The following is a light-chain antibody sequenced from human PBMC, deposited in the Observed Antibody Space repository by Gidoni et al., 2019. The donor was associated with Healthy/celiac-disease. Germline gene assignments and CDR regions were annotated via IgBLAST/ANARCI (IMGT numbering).Light chain of an antibody. Sequence: IVLTQSPGTLSLSPGERATLSCRASQSVSSSYLAWYQQKPGQAPRLLIYGASSRATGIPDRFSGSGSGTDFTLTISRLEPEDFAVYYCQQYGSSTETFGQGTKLEIK. J-gene: IGKJ2*01. CDR3: QQYGSSTET. CDR2: GAS. V-gene: IGKV3-20*01. CDR1: QSVSSSY.